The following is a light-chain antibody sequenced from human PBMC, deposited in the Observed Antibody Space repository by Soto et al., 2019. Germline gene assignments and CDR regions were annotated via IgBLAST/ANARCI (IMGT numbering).Light chain of an antibody. CDR1: PSISTY. J-gene: IGKJ1*01. V-gene: IGKV1-39*01. CDR2: AAS. Sequence: DIQMTQSPSSLSASVGDRVTITCRASPSISTYLNWYHQKPGKAPKLLIYAASSLQSGVPSRFSGSGSGTDFALTISSLQPEDFATYYCQQTYNTPWTFGQGTKVAIK. CDR3: QQTYNTPWT.